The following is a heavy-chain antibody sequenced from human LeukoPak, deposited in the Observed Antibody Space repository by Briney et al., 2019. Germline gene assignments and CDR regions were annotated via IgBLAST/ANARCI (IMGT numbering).Heavy chain of an antibody. V-gene: IGHV3-20*04. CDR2: INYDGGST. D-gene: IGHD3-22*01. CDR3: VRVTSSFFDSGAHDAFDL. CDR1: GFTFDDYA. J-gene: IGHJ3*01. Sequence: GGSLRLSCAVSGFTFDDYAMSWVRQPPGKGLEWLSHINYDGGSTSSADSVRGRFAISRDNAQNSLFLQMNSLRGDDTALYYCVRVTSSFFDSGAHDAFDLWGQGTMVTVSS.